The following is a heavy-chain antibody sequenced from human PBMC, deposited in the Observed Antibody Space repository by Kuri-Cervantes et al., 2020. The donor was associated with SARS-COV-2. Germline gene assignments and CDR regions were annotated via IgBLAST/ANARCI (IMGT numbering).Heavy chain of an antibody. Sequence: GESLKLSLAASGFTFSSYAMSWVRQAPGKGLEWVSAISGSGGSTYYADSVKGRFTISRDKSKNTLYLQMNSMRAEDTAVYYCASEAESSAYWGQGPLVTVSS. D-gene: IGHD6-25*01. CDR3: ASEAESSAY. J-gene: IGHJ4*02. CDR2: ISGSGGST. CDR1: GFTFSSYA. V-gene: IGHV3-23*01.